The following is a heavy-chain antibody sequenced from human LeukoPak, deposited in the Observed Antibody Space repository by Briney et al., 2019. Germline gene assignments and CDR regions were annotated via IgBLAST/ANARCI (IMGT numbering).Heavy chain of an antibody. CDR2: ITGSGAGT. V-gene: IGHV3-23*01. CDR3: AKDRLLPLDYFDY. J-gene: IGHJ4*02. Sequence: PGGSLRLSCAASGFTFRSYAMSWFRQAPGKGLVWVSAITGSGAGTYYADPVKGRFTISRDNSKNTLYLQMNSLRAEDTAAYYCAKDRLLPLDYFDYWGQGTLVTVSS. D-gene: IGHD2-15*01. CDR1: GFTFRSYA.